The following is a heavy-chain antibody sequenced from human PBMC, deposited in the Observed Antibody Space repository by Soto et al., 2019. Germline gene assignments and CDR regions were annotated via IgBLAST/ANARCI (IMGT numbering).Heavy chain of an antibody. CDR3: AKDWRESLPGDAFDI. D-gene: IGHD3-10*01. J-gene: IGHJ3*02. CDR2: ITYDGSNK. Sequence: SLRLSCAASGFTFSSYGMHWVRQAPGKGLEWVGVITYDGSNKFYADSVKGRFTISRENSKNTLYLQMNSLRAEDAAVYYCAKDWRESLPGDAFDIWGQGTMVTVS. CDR1: GFTFSSYG. V-gene: IGHV3-30*18.